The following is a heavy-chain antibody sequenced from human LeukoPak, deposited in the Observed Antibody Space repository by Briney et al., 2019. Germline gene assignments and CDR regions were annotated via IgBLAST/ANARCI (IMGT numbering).Heavy chain of an antibody. Sequence: SETLSLTCTVSGGSISSYYWSWIRQPPGKGLEWIGYIYYSGSTNYNPSLKSRVTISVDTSKNQFSLKLSSVTAADTAVYYCARDQGIVGATSYYYYCMDVWGKGTTVTVSS. J-gene: IGHJ6*03. CDR2: IYYSGST. D-gene: IGHD1-26*01. CDR1: GGSISSYY. CDR3: ARDQGIVGATSYYYYCMDV. V-gene: IGHV4-59*01.